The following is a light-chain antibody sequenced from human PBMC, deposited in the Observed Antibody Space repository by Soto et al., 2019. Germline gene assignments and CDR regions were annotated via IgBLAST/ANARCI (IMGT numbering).Light chain of an antibody. CDR3: QQYNDYSGT. CDR1: QGINNY. J-gene: IGKJ1*01. V-gene: IGKV1-5*03. CDR2: KAS. Sequence: DIQMTQSPSSLSASVGDRVTITCRASQGINNYLAWYQQKPGKAPKLLIYKASNLGGGVPSRFSGDGSGTEFTLTISSLQPEDSATYYCQQYNDYSGTFGQGTKVDIK.